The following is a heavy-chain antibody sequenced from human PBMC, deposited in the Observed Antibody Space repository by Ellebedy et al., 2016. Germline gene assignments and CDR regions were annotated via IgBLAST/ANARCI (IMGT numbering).Heavy chain of an antibody. J-gene: IGHJ4*02. CDR3: ARGVQRYSGSVFDY. CDR1: GFTFSSYS. V-gene: IGHV3-21*01. D-gene: IGHD1-26*01. Sequence: GGSLRLXXAASGFTFSSYSMNWVRQAPGKGLEWVSSISSSSSYIYYADSVKGRFTISRDNAKNSLYLQMNSLRAEDTAVYYCARGVQRYSGSVFDYWGQGTLVTVSS. CDR2: ISSSSSYI.